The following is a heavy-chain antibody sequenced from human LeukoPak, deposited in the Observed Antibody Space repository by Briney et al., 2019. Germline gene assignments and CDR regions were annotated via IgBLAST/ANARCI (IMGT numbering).Heavy chain of an antibody. Sequence: SETLSLTCTVSGGSISSSSYYWGWIRQPPGKELEWIGSIYYSGSTYYNPSLKSRVTISVDTSKNQFSLKLSSVTAADTAVCVCARGLAARLKGYYYYYMDVWGKGTTVTVSS. V-gene: IGHV4-39*07. D-gene: IGHD6-6*01. CDR3: ARGLAARLKGYYYYYMDV. CDR2: IYYSGST. J-gene: IGHJ6*03. CDR1: GGSISSSSYY.